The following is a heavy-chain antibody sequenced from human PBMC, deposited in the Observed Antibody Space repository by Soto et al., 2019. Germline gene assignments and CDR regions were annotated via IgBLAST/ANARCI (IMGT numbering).Heavy chain of an antibody. J-gene: IGHJ6*02. CDR1: GGSISRFY. D-gene: IGHD2-21*02. CDR3: ARDLWGYCGTDCYPLDV. CDR2: LYNTGST. V-gene: IGHV4-59*01. Sequence: SETLSLTCTVSGGSISRFYWSWIRQPPGKGLEWIGYLYNTGSTIYNPSLESRVTISVDTSKNQFSLNLNSVTAADTAVYYCARDLWGYCGTDCYPLDVWGPGTTVTVS.